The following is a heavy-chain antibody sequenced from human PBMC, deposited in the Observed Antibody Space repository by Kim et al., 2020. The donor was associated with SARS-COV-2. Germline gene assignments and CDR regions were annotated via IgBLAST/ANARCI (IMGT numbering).Heavy chain of an antibody. J-gene: IGHJ4*02. CDR2: N. Sequence: NDYTVSVKIRITITPDTSKNQFSLQLNSVTPDDTAMYYCARRSVGSGTDYWGQGTLVTVSS. D-gene: IGHD2-15*01. CDR3: ARRSVGSGTDY. V-gene: IGHV6-1*01.